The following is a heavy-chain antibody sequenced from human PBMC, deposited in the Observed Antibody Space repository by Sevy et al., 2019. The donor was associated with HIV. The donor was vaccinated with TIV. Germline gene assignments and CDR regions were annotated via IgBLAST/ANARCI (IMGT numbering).Heavy chain of an antibody. Sequence: GGSLRLSCAASGFTFSSYAMHWVRQAPGKGLEWVAVISYDGSNKYYADSVKGRFTISRDNSKNTLYLQMNSLRAEDTAVYYCARDQGDPGSNYDDAFGIWGQGTMVTVSS. V-gene: IGHV3-30-3*01. D-gene: IGHD4-4*01. CDR2: ISYDGSNK. CDR3: ARDQGDPGSNYDDAFGI. CDR1: GFTFSSYA. J-gene: IGHJ3*02.